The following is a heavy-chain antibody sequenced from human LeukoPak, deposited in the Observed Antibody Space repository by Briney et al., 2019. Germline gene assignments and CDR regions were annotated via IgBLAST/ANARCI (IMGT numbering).Heavy chain of an antibody. Sequence: SETLSLTCTVSGGSISNYYWSWIRQPPGKGLEWIGYIDYSGNINYNPSLKSRVTISIDTSKNQFSLKLTSVTAADTAVYYCARDARRDGYTKIDYWGQGTLVTVSS. J-gene: IGHJ4*02. CDR2: IDYSGNI. CDR1: GGSISNYY. CDR3: ARDARRDGYTKIDY. D-gene: IGHD5-24*01. V-gene: IGHV4-59*01.